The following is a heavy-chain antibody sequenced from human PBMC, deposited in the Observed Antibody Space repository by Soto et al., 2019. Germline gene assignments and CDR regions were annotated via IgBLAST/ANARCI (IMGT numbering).Heavy chain of an antibody. CDR3: TRDGDFYGMDV. CDR2: ATSQAFGGTT. CDR1: GFTSDDYA. J-gene: IGHJ6*02. D-gene: IGHD3-3*01. Sequence: LRLSCTFSGFTSDDYALTWVRQAPGKGLEWVAFATSQAFGGTTDYAASVKGRFTISRDDSTTVAYLQMNSLQTEDTAIYYCTRDGDFYGMDVWGQGTTVTVS. V-gene: IGHV3-49*04.